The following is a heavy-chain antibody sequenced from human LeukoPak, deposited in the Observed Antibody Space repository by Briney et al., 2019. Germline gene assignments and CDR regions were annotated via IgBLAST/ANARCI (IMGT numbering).Heavy chain of an antibody. Sequence: SVKVSCKASGGTFSSYAISWVRQAPGQGLEWMGGIIPIFGTANYAQKFQGRVTITRDTSASTAYMELSSLRSEDTAVYYCARDGLGLTAMDTYWYFDLWGRGTLVTVSS. J-gene: IGHJ2*01. D-gene: IGHD5-18*01. V-gene: IGHV1-69*05. CDR2: IIPIFGTA. CDR3: ARDGLGLTAMDTYWYFDL. CDR1: GGTFSSYA.